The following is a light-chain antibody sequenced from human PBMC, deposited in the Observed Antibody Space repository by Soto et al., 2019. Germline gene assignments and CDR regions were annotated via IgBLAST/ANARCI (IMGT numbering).Light chain of an antibody. CDR1: QSINNW. CDR3: QQYDNYPLT. J-gene: IGKJ4*01. V-gene: IGKV1-5*01. Sequence: DVQMTQSPSSLSASVGDRVTITCRASQSINNWLAWYQQKPGKAPKFLIYDASTLETGVPSRFSGSASGTEFTLTISGLQPEDVASYYCQQYDNYPLTFGGGTKVDIK. CDR2: DAS.